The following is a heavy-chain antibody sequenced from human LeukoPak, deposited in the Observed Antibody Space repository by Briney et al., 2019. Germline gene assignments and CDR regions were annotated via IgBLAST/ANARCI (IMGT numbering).Heavy chain of an antibody. CDR3: ARAGSYCHFDH. V-gene: IGHV1-69*02. Sequence: SVKVSCKASGGTFSSYTISWVRQAPGQGLEWMGRIIPILGIANYAQKFQGRVTITADKSTSTAYMELSSLRSEDTAVYYCARAGSYCHFDHWGQETLVTVSS. J-gene: IGHJ4*02. CDR2: IIPILGIA. CDR1: GGTFSSYT. D-gene: IGHD1-26*01.